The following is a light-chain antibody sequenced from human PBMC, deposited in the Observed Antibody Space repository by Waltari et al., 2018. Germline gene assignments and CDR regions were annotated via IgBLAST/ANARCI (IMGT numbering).Light chain of an antibody. V-gene: IGKV3D-15*01. CDR3: QQYNKWPPLFT. CDR2: GAS. J-gene: IGKJ3*01. Sequence: EIVMTQSPATLSVSPGDRATLSCRASQSVSSNLACYQQKPGQAPRLLIYGASTRATGIPARFSGSGSGTEFTLTISSLQSEDFAVYYCQQYNKWPPLFTFGPGTKVDIK. CDR1: QSVSSN.